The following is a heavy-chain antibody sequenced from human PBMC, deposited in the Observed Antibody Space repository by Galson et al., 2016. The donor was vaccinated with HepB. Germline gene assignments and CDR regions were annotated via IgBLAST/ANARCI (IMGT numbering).Heavy chain of an antibody. D-gene: IGHD4-17*01. J-gene: IGHJ4*02. CDR3: ARDIGDFKPYYFDY. CDR1: GYSFSAYG. CDR2: ISGDNGNT. V-gene: IGHV1-18*01. Sequence: SVKVSCKASGYSFSAYGIAWVRQAPGQGLEWMGWISGDNGNTYYAQNVEDRVTLTTDTSTSAAYMELTGLRSDDTATYYCARDIGDFKPYYFDYWGQGTLVTVSS.